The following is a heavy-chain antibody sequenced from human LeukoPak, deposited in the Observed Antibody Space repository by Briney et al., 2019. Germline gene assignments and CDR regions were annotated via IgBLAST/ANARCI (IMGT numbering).Heavy chain of an antibody. CDR1: GGSISSYY. CDR3: ARITGDWFYYGMDV. V-gene: IGHV4-59*01. Sequence: SETLSLTCTVSGGSISSYYWSWIRQPPGKGLEWIGYIYYSGRTNYNPSLKSRVTISVDTSKNQFSLKLSSVTAADTAVYYSARITGDWFYYGMDVWGQGTTVTVSS. J-gene: IGHJ6*02. D-gene: IGHD7-27*01. CDR2: IYYSGRT.